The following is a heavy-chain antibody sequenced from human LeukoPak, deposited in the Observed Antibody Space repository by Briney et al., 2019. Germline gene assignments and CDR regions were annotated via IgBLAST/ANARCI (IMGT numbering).Heavy chain of an antibody. V-gene: IGHV4-30-2*02. CDR1: GGSISSGGYS. J-gene: IGHJ4*02. CDR3: ARSGSYAADY. D-gene: IGHD1-26*01. CDR2: IYHSGST. Sequence: SETLSLTCAVSGGSISSGGYSWSWIRQPPGKGLEWIGYIYHSGSTYYNPSLKSRVTISVDRSKNQFSLKLSSVTAADTAVYYCARSGSYAADYWGQGTLVTVSS.